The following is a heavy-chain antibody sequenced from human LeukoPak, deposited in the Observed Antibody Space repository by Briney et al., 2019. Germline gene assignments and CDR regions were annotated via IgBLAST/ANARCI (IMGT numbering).Heavy chain of an antibody. J-gene: IGHJ3*01. D-gene: IGHD3-22*01. CDR3: ARDLSPRVGNSSGYSL. V-gene: IGHV4-4*07. Sequence: SETLSLTCTVSGGSISSYYWSWIRQPAGKGLEWIGRIYTSGSTNYNPSLKSRVIMSVDTPKNQFSLKLSSVTAADTAVYYCARDLSPRVGNSSGYSLRGQGTMVTVSS. CDR2: IYTSGST. CDR1: GGSISSYY.